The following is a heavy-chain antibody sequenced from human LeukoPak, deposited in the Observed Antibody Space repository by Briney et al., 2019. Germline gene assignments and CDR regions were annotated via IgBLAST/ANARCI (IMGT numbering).Heavy chain of an antibody. CDR2: INPNSGGT. J-gene: IGHJ6*02. Sequence: GASVKVSCRASGYTFTGYYMHWVRQAPGQGLEWMGWINPNSGGTNYAQKFQGRVTMTRDTSISTAYMELSRLRSDDTAVYYCARDPETRDYYYGMDVWGQGTTVTVSS. V-gene: IGHV1-2*02. CDR3: ARDPETRDYYYGMDV. CDR1: GYTFTGYY.